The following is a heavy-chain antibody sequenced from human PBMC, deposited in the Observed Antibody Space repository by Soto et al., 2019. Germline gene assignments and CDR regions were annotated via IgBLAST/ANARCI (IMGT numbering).Heavy chain of an antibody. D-gene: IGHD3-10*01. CDR2: IYYSGST. CDR3: ARATGHYGSGSYIRY. Sequence: SETLSLTCTVSGGSISSYYLSWIRQPPGKGLEWVGYIYYSGSTNYNPSPKSRGTISVDTSKNHLSMKLRSVSAADLAVYYCARATGHYGSGSYIRYWGQGTLVTV. J-gene: IGHJ4*02. CDR1: GGSISSYY. V-gene: IGHV4-59*01.